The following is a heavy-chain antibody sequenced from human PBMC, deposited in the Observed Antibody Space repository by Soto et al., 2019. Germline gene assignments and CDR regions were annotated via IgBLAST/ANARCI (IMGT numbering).Heavy chain of an antibody. V-gene: IGHV4-34*01. CDR2: INHSGST. J-gene: IGHJ4*02. Sequence: PLSWGVYGGYFSGYYGRGIRQHTGKGLEWIGEINHSGSTNYNPSLRSRVTISVDTSKNQFSLKLSSVTAADTAVYYCARGRPEADYDYYFDIWGQGTLVSVSS. CDR1: GGYFSGYY. CDR3: ARGRPEADYDYYFDI. D-gene: IGHD5-12*01.